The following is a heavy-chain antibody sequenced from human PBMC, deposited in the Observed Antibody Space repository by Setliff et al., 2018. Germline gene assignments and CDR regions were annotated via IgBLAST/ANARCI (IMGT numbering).Heavy chain of an antibody. Sequence: PSETLSLTCAVSGDSISSGNWWSWVRQPPEKGLEWIGEINHSGNTNYNPSLKSRVTISVDKSTNQFSLKLTSVTAADTAMYYCARDTSSDWAAWFDPWSQGILVTVSS. CDR2: INHSGNT. D-gene: IGHD6-19*01. CDR1: GDSISSGNW. J-gene: IGHJ5*02. V-gene: IGHV4-4*02. CDR3: ARDTSSDWAAWFDP.